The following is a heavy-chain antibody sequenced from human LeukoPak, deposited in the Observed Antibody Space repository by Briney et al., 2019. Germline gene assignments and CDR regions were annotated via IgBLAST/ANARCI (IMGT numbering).Heavy chain of an antibody. Sequence: SETLSLTCTVSGGSISSYYWSWIRQPPGKGLEWIGYIYYSGSTNYNPSLKSRVTISVDTSKNQFSLKLSSVTAADTAVYYCARGGIEWLRQDAFDIWGQGTMVTVSS. D-gene: IGHD5-12*01. CDR3: ARGGIEWLRQDAFDI. J-gene: IGHJ3*02. CDR2: IYYSGST. V-gene: IGHV4-59*01. CDR1: GGSISSYY.